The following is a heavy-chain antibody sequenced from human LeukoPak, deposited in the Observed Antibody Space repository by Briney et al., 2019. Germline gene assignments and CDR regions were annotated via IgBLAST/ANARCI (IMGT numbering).Heavy chain of an antibody. V-gene: IGHV1-8*03. CDR3: ARVPPVEYGDYVGRAFDI. J-gene: IGHJ3*02. CDR2: MNPNSGNT. Sequence: GASVKVSCKASGYTFTSYDINWVRQATGQGPEWMGWMNPNSGNTGYAQKFQGRVTITRNTSISTAYMELSSLRSEDTAVYYCARVPPVEYGDYVGRAFDIWGQGTMVTVSS. D-gene: IGHD4-17*01. CDR1: GYTFTSYD.